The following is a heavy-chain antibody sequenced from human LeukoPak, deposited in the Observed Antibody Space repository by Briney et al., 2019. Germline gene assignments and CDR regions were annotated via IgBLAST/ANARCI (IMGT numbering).Heavy chain of an antibody. D-gene: IGHD6-19*01. CDR2: IKQDGSEK. CDR1: GFTFSNYW. J-gene: IGHJ4*02. CDR3: AREGRYSSGWFNDY. V-gene: IGHV3-7*01. Sequence: GGSLRLSCVASGFTFSNYWMSWVRQAPGKGLEWVANIKQDGSEKYYVDSVKGRFTISRDNAKNSLYLQMNSLRAEDTAVYYCAREGRYSSGWFNDYWGQGTLVTVSS.